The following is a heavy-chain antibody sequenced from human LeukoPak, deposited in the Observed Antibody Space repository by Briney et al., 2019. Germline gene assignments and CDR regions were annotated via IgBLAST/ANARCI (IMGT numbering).Heavy chain of an antibody. J-gene: IGHJ4*02. V-gene: IGHV5-51*01. D-gene: IGHD2-2*01. CDR1: GYSFTSYW. CDR2: IYPGDSDT. CDR3: ARPGYCSSTSCYFLVY. Sequence: GESLKISCKGSGYSFTSYWIGWVRQMPGKGLEWMGIIYPGDSDTRYSPSFQGQVTISADKSISTAYLQWSSLKASDTAMYYCARPGYCSSTSCYFLVYWGQGTLVTVSS.